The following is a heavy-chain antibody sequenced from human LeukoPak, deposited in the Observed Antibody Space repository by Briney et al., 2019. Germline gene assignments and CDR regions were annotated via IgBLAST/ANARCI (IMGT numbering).Heavy chain of an antibody. J-gene: IGHJ4*02. CDR2: INSDGSST. CDR3: ARVAEAAAFDS. D-gene: IGHD6-13*01. V-gene: IGHV3-74*01. Sequence: GGSLRLSCAASGFTFSSYWMHWVRQAPGKVLVWVSRINSDGSSTSYADSVKGRFTISRDNAKNTLYLQMNSLKPEDTAVYYCARVAEAAAFDSWGQGTLVTVSS. CDR1: GFTFSSYW.